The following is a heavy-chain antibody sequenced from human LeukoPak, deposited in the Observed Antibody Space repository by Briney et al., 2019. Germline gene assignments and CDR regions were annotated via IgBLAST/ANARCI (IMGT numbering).Heavy chain of an antibody. CDR2: INPNSGGT. Sequence: ASVKVSCKASGYTFTGYYMHWVRRAPGQGLEWMGWINPNSGGTNYAQKFQGRVTMTRDTSISTAYMELSRLRSDDTAVYYCARMDGSGSYFPANQYFQHWGQGTLVTVSS. D-gene: IGHD3-10*01. CDR1: GYTFTGYY. V-gene: IGHV1-2*02. J-gene: IGHJ1*01. CDR3: ARMDGSGSYFPANQYFQH.